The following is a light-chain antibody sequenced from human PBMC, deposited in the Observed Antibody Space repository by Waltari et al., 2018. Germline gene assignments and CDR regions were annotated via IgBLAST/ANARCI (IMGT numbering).Light chain of an antibody. J-gene: IGLJ3*02. CDR3: CSFTSSSTWV. CDR2: DVN. Sequence: QSALTQPASVSGSPGQSITISCTGASSDVGGYNYVSWYQQHPGKAPKLIIYDVNNRPSGLSNRFSGSKAGNRAALTISGLQAEDEADYYCCSFTSSSTWVFGRGTKLTVL. V-gene: IGLV2-14*03. CDR1: SSDVGGYNY.